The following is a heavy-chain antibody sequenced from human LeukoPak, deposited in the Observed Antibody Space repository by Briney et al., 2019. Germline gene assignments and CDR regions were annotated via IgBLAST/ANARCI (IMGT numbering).Heavy chain of an antibody. J-gene: IGHJ4*02. Sequence: PGGSLRLSCAASGFTFSSYGMHWVRQAPGKGLEWVAVISYDGSNKYYADSVKGRFTISRDNSKNTLYLQMNSLRAEDTAVYYCAKDPNYYDSSGYNYFDYWGQGTLVTVSS. CDR1: GFTFSSYG. CDR2: ISYDGSNK. D-gene: IGHD3-22*01. CDR3: AKDPNYYDSSGYNYFDY. V-gene: IGHV3-30*18.